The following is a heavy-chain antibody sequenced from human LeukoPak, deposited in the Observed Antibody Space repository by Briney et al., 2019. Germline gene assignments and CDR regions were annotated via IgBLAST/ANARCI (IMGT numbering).Heavy chain of an antibody. D-gene: IGHD3-9*01. Sequence: EASVKVSCKASGYTFTSYGISWVRQAPGQGLEWMGWISAYNGNTNYAQKLQGRVTMTTDTSTSTAYMELRSLRSDDTAVYYCARGYYDILTGYSPPLKYWGQGTLVTVSS. CDR3: ARGYYDILTGYSPPLKY. V-gene: IGHV1-18*01. J-gene: IGHJ4*02. CDR2: ISAYNGNT. CDR1: GYTFTSYG.